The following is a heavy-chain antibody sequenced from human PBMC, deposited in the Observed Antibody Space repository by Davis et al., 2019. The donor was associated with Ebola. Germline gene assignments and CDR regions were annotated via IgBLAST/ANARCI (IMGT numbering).Heavy chain of an antibody. V-gene: IGHV3-15*01. CDR3: TTGRGDCLDY. Sequence: GESLKISCAASGFTFSGSAMHWVRQASGKGLEWVGRFKSKPDGGTTDYAAPVKGRFTISRDDSKNTLYLQMNSLKTEDTAVYYCTTGRGDCLDYWGQGTLVTVSS. CDR1: GFTFSGSA. J-gene: IGHJ4*02. D-gene: IGHD2-21*01. CDR2: FKSKPDGGTT.